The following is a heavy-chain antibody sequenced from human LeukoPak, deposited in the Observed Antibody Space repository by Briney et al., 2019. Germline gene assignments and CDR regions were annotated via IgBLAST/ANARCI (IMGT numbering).Heavy chain of an antibody. D-gene: IGHD3-3*01. J-gene: IGHJ5*02. Sequence: ASVKVSCKASGYTFTSYGISWVRQAPGQGLEWMGWISAYNGNTNYAQKLQGRVTMTTDTSTSTAYMELRSLRSDDTAVYYCARDDADFWSGYSDPWGQGTLVTVSS. CDR3: ARDDADFWSGYSDP. V-gene: IGHV1-18*01. CDR2: ISAYNGNT. CDR1: GYTFTSYG.